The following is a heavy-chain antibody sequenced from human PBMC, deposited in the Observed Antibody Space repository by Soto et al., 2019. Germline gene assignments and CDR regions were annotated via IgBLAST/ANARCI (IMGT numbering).Heavy chain of an antibody. CDR1: GFTFSSYA. V-gene: IGHV3-23*01. Sequence: GGSLRLSCAASGFTFSSYAMSWVRQAPGKGLEWVSAISGSGGSTYYADSVKGRFTISRDNSKNTLYLQMNSLRAEDTAVYYCAKDRDGSGSYYYLDYWGQGTLVTVSS. CDR2: ISGSGGST. J-gene: IGHJ4*02. CDR3: AKDRDGSGSYYYLDY. D-gene: IGHD3-10*01.